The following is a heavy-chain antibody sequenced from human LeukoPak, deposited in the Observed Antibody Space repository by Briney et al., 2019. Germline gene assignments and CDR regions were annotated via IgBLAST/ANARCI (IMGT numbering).Heavy chain of an antibody. CDR3: AREGVAASVDY. D-gene: IGHD6-6*01. CDR2: IRSNGGCT. Sequence: GGSLRLSCAASGFTFSSYAMHWVRQAPGKGLEYVSAIRSNGGCTYYANSVKGRFTISRDNSKNTLYLQMGSLRAEDMAVYYCAREGVAASVDYWGQGTLVTVSS. J-gene: IGHJ4*02. V-gene: IGHV3-64*01. CDR1: GFTFSSYA.